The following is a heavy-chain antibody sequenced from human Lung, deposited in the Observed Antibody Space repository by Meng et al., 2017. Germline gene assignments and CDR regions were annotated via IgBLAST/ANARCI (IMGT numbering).Heavy chain of an antibody. J-gene: IGHJ4*01. CDR3: SGHVDY. Sequence: VQLWESGGGFVKPGGSLRLSCVGSGFIFSNAWMTWVRQAPGKGLEWLGRMKSNIDGGTVDYAASVSGRFFISRDDSKNTFYLQMNSLKTEDTAVYYCSGHVDYWGHGTLVTVSS. CDR1: GFIFSNAW. CDR2: MKSNIDGGTV. V-gene: IGHV3-15*01.